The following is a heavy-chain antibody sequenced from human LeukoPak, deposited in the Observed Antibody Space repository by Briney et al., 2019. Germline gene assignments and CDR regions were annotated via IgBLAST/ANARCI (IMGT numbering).Heavy chain of an antibody. V-gene: IGHV3-30*18. Sequence: PGRSLRLSCAASGFTFSSYGMHWVRQAPGKGLEWVAVISYDGSNKYYADSVKGRFTISRDNSKNTLYLQMNSLRAEDTAVYYCAKDYRSLPRPGYYYYGMDVWGQGTTVTVSS. CDR3: AKDYRSLPRPGYYYYGMDV. CDR1: GFTFSSYG. CDR2: ISYDGSNK. J-gene: IGHJ6*02. D-gene: IGHD1-26*01.